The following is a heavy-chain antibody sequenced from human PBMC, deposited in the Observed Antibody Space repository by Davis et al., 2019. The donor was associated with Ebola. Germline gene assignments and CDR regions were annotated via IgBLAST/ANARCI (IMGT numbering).Heavy chain of an antibody. CDR2: ISSSGSTI. Sequence: GESLKISCAASGFTVSSNYMSWVRQAPGKGLEWVSYISSSGSTIYYADSVKGRFTISRDNAKNSLYLQMNSLRAEDTAVYYCARSYSGSRIYDYWGQGTLVTVSS. D-gene: IGHD1-26*01. J-gene: IGHJ4*02. CDR3: ARSYSGSRIYDY. V-gene: IGHV3-11*01. CDR1: GFTVSSNY.